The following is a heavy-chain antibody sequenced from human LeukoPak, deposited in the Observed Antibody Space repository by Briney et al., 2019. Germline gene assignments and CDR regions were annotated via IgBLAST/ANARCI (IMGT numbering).Heavy chain of an antibody. CDR1: GYTFTSYD. V-gene: IGHV1-8*03. J-gene: IGHJ3*02. D-gene: IGHD6-13*01. Sequence: ASVKVSCKASGYTFTSYDINWVRQATGQGLEWMGWMNPNSGNTGYAQKFQGRVTITMNTSISTAYMELSGLRSEDTAVYYCARGIAAAAGDAFDIWGQGTMVTVSS. CDR3: ARGIAAAAGDAFDI. CDR2: MNPNSGNT.